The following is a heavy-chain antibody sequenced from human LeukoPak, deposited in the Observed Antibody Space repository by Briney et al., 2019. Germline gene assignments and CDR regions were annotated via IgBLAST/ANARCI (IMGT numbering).Heavy chain of an antibody. CDR3: ARDDYYGSGSPPGY. V-gene: IGHV1-69*13. CDR1: GGTFSSYA. J-gene: IGHJ4*02. CDR2: IIPIFGTA. Sequence: ASVKVSCKASGGTFSSYAISWVRQAPGQGLEWMGGIIPIFGTANYAQKFQGRVTITADESTSTAYMELRSLRSDDTAVYYCARDDYYGSGSPPGYWGQGTLVTVSS. D-gene: IGHD3-10*01.